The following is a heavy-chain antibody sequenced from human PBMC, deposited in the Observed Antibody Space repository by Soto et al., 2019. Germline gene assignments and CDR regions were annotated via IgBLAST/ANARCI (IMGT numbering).Heavy chain of an antibody. J-gene: IGHJ4*02. V-gene: IGHV1-18*01. D-gene: IGHD6-6*01. Sequence: ASVKVSCKPSGYTFTTYGITWVRQAPGQGLEWMGWISIYSGNTNYAQKLQGRVTMTTDTSTSTAYMELRSLRSDDTAVYFCARQRSIALDNDHWGQGTQVTVSS. CDR2: ISIYSGNT. CDR1: GYTFTTYG. CDR3: ARQRSIALDNDH.